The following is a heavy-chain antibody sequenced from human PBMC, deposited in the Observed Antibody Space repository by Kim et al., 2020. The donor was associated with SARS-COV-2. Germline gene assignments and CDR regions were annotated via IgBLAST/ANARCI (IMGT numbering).Heavy chain of an antibody. Sequence: GGSLRLSCAASGFTFSSYSMNWVRQAPGKGLEWVSSISSSSSYIYYADSVKGRFTISRDNAKNSLYLQMNSLRAEDTAVYYCARDGSDYDFWSGYRKGGYYYYGMDVWGQGTTVTVSS. J-gene: IGHJ6*02. CDR3: ARDGSDYDFWSGYRKGGYYYYGMDV. D-gene: IGHD3-3*01. V-gene: IGHV3-21*01. CDR1: GFTFSSYS. CDR2: ISSSSSYI.